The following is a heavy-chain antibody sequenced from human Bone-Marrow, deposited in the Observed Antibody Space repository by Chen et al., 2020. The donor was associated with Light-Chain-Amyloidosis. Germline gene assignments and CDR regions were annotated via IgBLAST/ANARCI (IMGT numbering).Heavy chain of an antibody. V-gene: IGHV3-53*02. J-gene: IGHJ3*01. CDR2: IYAGGST. D-gene: IGHD2-21*02. CDR3: AFRSRDCFSGGPCYGDAFNV. Sequence: EVQLVETGGGVIQPGGSLRLSCAASGFSVSGNYMTWVRQAPGRGLEWVSLIYAGGSTVYAESVKGRLTISRDISENTLILQMSSLRADDTAVYYCAFRSRDCFSGGPCYGDAFNVWGQGTVVTVSS. CDR1: GFSVSGNY.